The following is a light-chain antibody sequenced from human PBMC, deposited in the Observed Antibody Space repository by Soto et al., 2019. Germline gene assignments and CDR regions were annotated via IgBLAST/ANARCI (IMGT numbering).Light chain of an antibody. V-gene: IGKV3D-20*02. J-gene: IGKJ5*01. CDR1: QSVSSSY. CDR2: GAS. Sequence: EIVLTQSPGTLSLSPGERATLSCRASQSVSSSYLAWYQQKPGQAPRLLIYGASSGATGIPDRFSGSGSGTDFTLTISSLEPEDFAVYYCQQRSNWPITFGQGTRLEIK. CDR3: QQRSNWPIT.